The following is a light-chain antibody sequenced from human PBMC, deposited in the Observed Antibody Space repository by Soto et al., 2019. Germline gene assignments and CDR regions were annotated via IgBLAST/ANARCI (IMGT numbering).Light chain of an antibody. Sequence: QSALTQPASVSGSPGQSITISCTGTSRDVGGYNYVSWYQQHPGKAPKLMIYDVSNRPSGVSNRVSDSKSGNTASLTISGLQAEDEDDYYCSSSTSSSTYVFGTGTKLTLL. J-gene: IGLJ1*01. CDR3: SSSTSSSTYV. CDR2: DVS. V-gene: IGLV2-14*01. CDR1: SRDVGGYNY.